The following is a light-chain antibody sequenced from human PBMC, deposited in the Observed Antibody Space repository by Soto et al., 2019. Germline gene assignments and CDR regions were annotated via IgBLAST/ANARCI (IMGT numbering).Light chain of an antibody. CDR1: QSISSN. V-gene: IGKV3-15*01. J-gene: IGKJ1*01. Sequence: EIVMTQSPATLSVSPGERATLSCRASQSISSNLAWYQQKPGQAPGLLIYGASFRATGVPARFSGSGSGTEFTLTISSLQSEDSAIYYCQQYNDWPHWTFGQGTKVDIK. CDR2: GAS. CDR3: QQYNDWPHWT.